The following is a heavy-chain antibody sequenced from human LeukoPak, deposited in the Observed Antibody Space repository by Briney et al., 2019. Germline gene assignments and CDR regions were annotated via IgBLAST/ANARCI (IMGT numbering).Heavy chain of an antibody. Sequence: SETLSLTCTVSDASISSFYWSWLRQPAGKGLEWLGRIYTSGSTKYNPSLKSRVTRSVDTSKNQFSLKLTSVTAADTAVYYCARDGADSGSYQPLDYWGQGTLVTVSS. D-gene: IGHD1-26*01. J-gene: IGHJ4*02. CDR2: IYTSGST. CDR3: ARDGADSGSYQPLDY. CDR1: DASISSFY. V-gene: IGHV4-4*07.